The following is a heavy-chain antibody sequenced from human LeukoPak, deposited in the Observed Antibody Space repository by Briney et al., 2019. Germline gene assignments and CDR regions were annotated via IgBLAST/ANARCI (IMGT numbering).Heavy chain of an antibody. D-gene: IGHD3-10*01. J-gene: IGHJ3*02. CDR1: GVSISSYY. CDR2: IYYSGST. CDR3: ASSIRWFSDAFDI. V-gene: IGHV4-59*01. Sequence: SETLSLTCTVSGVSISSYYWSWIRQPPGKGLEWTGYIYYSGSTNYNPSLKSRVTISVDTSKNQFSLKLSSVTAADTAVYYCASSIRWFSDAFDIWGQGTMVTVSS.